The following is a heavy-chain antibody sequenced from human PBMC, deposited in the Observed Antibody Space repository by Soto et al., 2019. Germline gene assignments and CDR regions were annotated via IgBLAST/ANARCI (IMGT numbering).Heavy chain of an antibody. CDR1: GGSFSGYY. D-gene: IGHD2-2*01. Sequence: QVQLQQWGAGLLKPSETLSLTCAVYGGSFSGYYWSWIRQPPGKGLEWIGEINHSGSTNYNPSLKRRVTISVDTSKNHFSLKLSSVTAADTAVYYCARGPRLYIVVVPAAPGGFDPWGQGTLVTVSS. CDR2: INHSGST. CDR3: ARGPRLYIVVVPAAPGGFDP. J-gene: IGHJ5*02. V-gene: IGHV4-34*01.